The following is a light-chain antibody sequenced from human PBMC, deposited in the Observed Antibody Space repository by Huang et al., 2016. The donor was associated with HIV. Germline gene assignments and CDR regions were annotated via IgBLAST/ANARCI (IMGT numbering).Light chain of an antibody. V-gene: IGKV1-39*01. CDR1: RSISSY. CDR2: AAS. J-gene: IGKJ4*01. Sequence: DIQMTQSPSSLSAYVGDRVTIACRASRSISSYLNWYQEKPGKAPNLLIYAASSLQSGVPSRFSGSGSGTDFTLTISSLQPEDFASYYCQQSYSAPPTFGGGTKVEIK. CDR3: QQSYSAPPT.